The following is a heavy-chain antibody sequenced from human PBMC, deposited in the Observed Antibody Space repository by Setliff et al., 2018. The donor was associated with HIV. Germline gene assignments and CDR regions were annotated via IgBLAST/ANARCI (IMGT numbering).Heavy chain of an antibody. J-gene: IGHJ3*02. V-gene: IGHV1-18*01. D-gene: IGHD2-2*01. Sequence: ASVKVSCKASTYTFSSYVINWVRQAPGQGPEWMGRISVYNGNTIYAQKLQGRVIMTTDTSTSTAYMELRSLRSDDTAMYYCATQRDIVMVPGQGGFDIWAQGTMVTVSS. CDR2: ISVYNGNT. CDR1: TYTFSSYV. CDR3: ATQRDIVMVPGQGGFDI.